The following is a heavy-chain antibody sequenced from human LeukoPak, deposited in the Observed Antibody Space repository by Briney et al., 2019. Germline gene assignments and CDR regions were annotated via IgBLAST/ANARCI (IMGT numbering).Heavy chain of an antibody. CDR3: ARVGHGDDAFDI. Sequence: SETLSLTCTVSSGSISSSSYYWGWIRQPPGKGLEWIGEINHSGSTNYNPSLKSRVTISVDTSKNQFSLKLSSVTAADTAVYYCARVGHGDDAFDIWGQGTMVTVSS. CDR2: INHSGST. V-gene: IGHV4-39*07. D-gene: IGHD4-17*01. J-gene: IGHJ3*02. CDR1: SGSISSSSYY.